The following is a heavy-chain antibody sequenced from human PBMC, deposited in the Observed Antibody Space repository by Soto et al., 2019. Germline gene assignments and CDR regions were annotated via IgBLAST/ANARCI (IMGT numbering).Heavy chain of an antibody. CDR3: ARARTYYYGSGSPNF. J-gene: IGHJ4*02. CDR1: GFTFSSYA. Sequence: PGGSLRLSCAAAGFTFSSYAMTWVRRAPGKGLEWVSAISGSGGNTYYADSVKGRFTISRDNSKNTLYLQMNSLRAEDTAVYYCARARTYYYGSGSPNFWSQGTLVTVSS. V-gene: IGHV3-23*01. CDR2: ISGSGGNT. D-gene: IGHD3-10*01.